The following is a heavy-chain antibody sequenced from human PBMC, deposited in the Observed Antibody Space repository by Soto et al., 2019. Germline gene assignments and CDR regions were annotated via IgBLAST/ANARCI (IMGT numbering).Heavy chain of an antibody. CDR1: GYTFTAYY. Sequence: ASVKVSCKASGYTFTAYYMHWVRQAPGQRLEWMGWINAGNTHTKYSQKFQGRVTITADESTSTAYMELSSLRSEDTAVYYCARNGDYAPFNWFDPWGQGTLVTVSS. J-gene: IGHJ5*02. CDR3: ARNGDYAPFNWFDP. D-gene: IGHD4-17*01. V-gene: IGHV1-3*01. CDR2: INAGNTHT.